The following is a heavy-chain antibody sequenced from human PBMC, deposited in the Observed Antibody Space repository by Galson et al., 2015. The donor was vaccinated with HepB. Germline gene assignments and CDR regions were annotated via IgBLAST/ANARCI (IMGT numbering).Heavy chain of an antibody. CDR2: ISTSNLDK. D-gene: IGHD3-22*01. V-gene: IGHV1-18*04. CDR3: AHESTDSSGAFDS. J-gene: IGHJ4*02. Sequence: SVKVSCKASGHTYTSYGINWVRQAPGQGLEWVAWISTSNLDKRYAQSLQGRITVTTDTSKNTSYMELRSLRFHDTAMFYCAHESTDSSGAFDSWGLGTLVTVSS. CDR1: GHTYTSYG.